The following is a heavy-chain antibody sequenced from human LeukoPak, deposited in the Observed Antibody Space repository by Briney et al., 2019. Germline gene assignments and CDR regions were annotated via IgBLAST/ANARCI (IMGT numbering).Heavy chain of an antibody. CDR2: ISAYNGNT. CDR1: GYTFTSYG. D-gene: IGHD2-15*01. CDR3: ARDPQGYCSGGSCGWFDP. V-gene: IGHV1-18*01. J-gene: IGHJ5*02. Sequence: ASVKVSCKASGYTFTSYGISWVRQAPGQGLEWMGWISAYNGNTNYAQKLQGRVTMTTDTSTSTGYMELRSLRSDDTAVYYCARDPQGYCSGGSCGWFDPWGQGTLVTVSS.